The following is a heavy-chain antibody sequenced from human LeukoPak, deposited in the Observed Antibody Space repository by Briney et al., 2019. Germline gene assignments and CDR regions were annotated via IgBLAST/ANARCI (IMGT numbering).Heavy chain of an antibody. D-gene: IGHD3-16*01. Sequence: GGSLRLSCAASGFTFSSIWMSWVRQAPGKGLEWVANIKHDGSETNYVDSVKGRFSISRDNAKNSLHLQMNSLRVEDAAVYYCAKNGGPHGMDVWGLGTTVTVSS. J-gene: IGHJ6*02. CDR3: AKNGGPHGMDV. CDR2: IKHDGSET. CDR1: GFTFSSIW. V-gene: IGHV3-7*02.